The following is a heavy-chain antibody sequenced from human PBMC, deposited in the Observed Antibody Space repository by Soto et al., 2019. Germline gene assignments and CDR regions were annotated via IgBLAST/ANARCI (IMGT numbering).Heavy chain of an antibody. V-gene: IGHV1-2*04. Sequence: SVKVSCKASGYTFTGYYMHWVRQAPGQGLEWMGWINPNSGGTNYAQKFQGWVTMTRDTSISTAYMELSRLRSDDTAVYYCARGPPRYCSGGSCYAPRTFHAFDIWGQGTMVTVSS. CDR2: INPNSGGT. D-gene: IGHD2-15*01. CDR1: GYTFTGYY. CDR3: ARGPPRYCSGGSCYAPRTFHAFDI. J-gene: IGHJ3*02.